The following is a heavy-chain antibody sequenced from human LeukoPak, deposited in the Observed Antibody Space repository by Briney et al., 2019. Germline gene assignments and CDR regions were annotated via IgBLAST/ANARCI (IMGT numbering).Heavy chain of an antibody. CDR1: GFTLSDYG. V-gene: IGHV3-33*06. Sequence: GRSLRLSCAASGFTLSDYGMHWVRQAPGKGLEWVAVIWYDGTNKYYGDSAKGRFTISRDNSKNTLYLQMNSLRAEDTAVYYCAKDRGSYSTTADSWGQGTLVTVSS. CDR3: AKDRGSYSTTADS. D-gene: IGHD1-26*01. CDR2: IWYDGTNK. J-gene: IGHJ5*01.